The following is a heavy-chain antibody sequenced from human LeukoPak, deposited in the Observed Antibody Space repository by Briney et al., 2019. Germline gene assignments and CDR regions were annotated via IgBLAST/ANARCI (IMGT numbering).Heavy chain of an antibody. CDR2: ITGSDDKT. V-gene: IGHV3-23*01. CDR1: GFTFSSAA. Sequence: GGSLRLSCAASGFTFSSAAMTWVRQAPGKGLEWVSIITGSDDKTYYADSVKGRFTISRDNSKNTLYLQMNSLRAEDTAVYYCAKDGYDYGDYLGDYWGQGTLVTVSS. D-gene: IGHD4-17*01. J-gene: IGHJ4*02. CDR3: AKDGYDYGDYLGDY.